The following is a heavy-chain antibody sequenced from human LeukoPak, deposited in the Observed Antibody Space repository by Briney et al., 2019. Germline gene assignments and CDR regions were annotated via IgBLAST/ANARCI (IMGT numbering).Heavy chain of an antibody. D-gene: IGHD3-22*01. Sequence: PGGSLRLSCAASGFTFSDYYMSWIRQAPGKGLEWVSYISSSGSTIYYADSVKGRFTISRDNAKNSLYLQMNSLRAEDTAVYYCAKDSFLGYDSSGYYGHFDYWGQGTLVTVSS. J-gene: IGHJ4*02. V-gene: IGHV3-11*01. CDR2: ISSSGSTI. CDR3: AKDSFLGYDSSGYYGHFDY. CDR1: GFTFSDYY.